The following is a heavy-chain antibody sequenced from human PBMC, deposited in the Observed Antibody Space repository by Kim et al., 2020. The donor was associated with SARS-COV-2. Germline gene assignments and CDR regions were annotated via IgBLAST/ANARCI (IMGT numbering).Heavy chain of an antibody. CDR3: ARARPYYYDISGSRGLFD. CDR1: GGSFSGYY. J-gene: IGHJ4*01. CDR2: INHSGST. Sequence: SETLSLTCAVYGGSFSGYYWSWIRQPPGKGLEWIGEINHSGSTNYNPSLKSRVTISVDTSKNQFSLKLSSVTAADTAVYYCARARPYYYDISGSRGLFD. V-gene: IGHV4-34*01. D-gene: IGHD3-22*01.